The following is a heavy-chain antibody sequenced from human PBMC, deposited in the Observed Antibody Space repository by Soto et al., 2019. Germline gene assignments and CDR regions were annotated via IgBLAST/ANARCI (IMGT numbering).Heavy chain of an antibody. CDR1: GFTFSTYS. J-gene: IGHJ6*02. CDR3: ARKDPVLRFLEWLPEPYYYYGMDV. Sequence: GGSLRLSCAASGFTFSTYSMNWVRQAPGKGLEWVAVISYDGSNKYYADSVKGRFTISRDNSKNTLYLQMNSLRAEDTAVYYCARKDPVLRFLEWLPEPYYYYGMDVWGQGTTVTVSS. CDR2: ISYDGSNK. V-gene: IGHV3-30*03. D-gene: IGHD3-3*01.